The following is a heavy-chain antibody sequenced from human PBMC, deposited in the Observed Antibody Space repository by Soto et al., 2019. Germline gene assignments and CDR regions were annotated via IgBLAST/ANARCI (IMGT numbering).Heavy chain of an antibody. CDR1: GIIFTNYW. Sequence: EVQLVESGGGLVQPGGSLRLSCAASGIIFTNYWMHWVRQAPGKGLVWVSRIDNDGSGTSYADSVKGRFTISRDNAKNTVYLQINSLRAEDTAVYYCTTVFEYWGLGTLVTVSS. CDR2: IDNDGSGT. CDR3: TTVFEY. J-gene: IGHJ4*02. V-gene: IGHV3-74*01.